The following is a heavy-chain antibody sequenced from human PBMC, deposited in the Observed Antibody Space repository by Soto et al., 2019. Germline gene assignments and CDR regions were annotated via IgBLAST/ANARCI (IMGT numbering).Heavy chain of an antibody. Sequence: PGGSLRLSCAASGITFRSYAMNWVRQAPGKGLEWVSGISGSGGNTYSADSVKGRFTISRDNSKNTLYLQMNSLRAEDTAVYYCARGKVKGGYDLMGAFDIWGQGTMVTVSS. CDR1: GITFRSYA. CDR2: ISGSGGNT. D-gene: IGHD5-12*01. V-gene: IGHV3-23*01. CDR3: ARGKVKGGYDLMGAFDI. J-gene: IGHJ3*02.